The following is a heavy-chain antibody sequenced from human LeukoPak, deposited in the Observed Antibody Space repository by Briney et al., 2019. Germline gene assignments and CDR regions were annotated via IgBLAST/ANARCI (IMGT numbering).Heavy chain of an antibody. J-gene: IGHJ4*02. D-gene: IGHD3-22*01. CDR3: ARQEDYYRFDY. CDR2: VYYSGAT. CDR1: GGSMSISTYS. Sequence: SETLSLTCTVSGGSMSISTYSWGWIRQPPGKVLEWIVSVYYSGATYYNSSLKSRVTLSADTSKNEFSLKLSAVTAADTAVYYCARQEDYYRFDYWGRGTLVTVSS. V-gene: IGHV4-39*01.